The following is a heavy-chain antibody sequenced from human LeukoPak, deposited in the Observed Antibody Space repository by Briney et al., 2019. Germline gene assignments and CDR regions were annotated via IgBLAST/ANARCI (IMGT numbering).Heavy chain of an antibody. Sequence: GGSLRLSCAASGFTFSSYWMSWVRQAPGKGLEWVANIKQDGSEKYYVDSVKGRFTNSRDNAKNSLYLQMNSLRAEDTAVYYCARDRGYGDDYVWGSYRKRNWFDPWGQGTLVTVSS. CDR1: GFTFSSYW. J-gene: IGHJ5*02. V-gene: IGHV3-7*01. D-gene: IGHD3-16*02. CDR2: IKQDGSEK. CDR3: ARDRGYGDDYVWGSYRKRNWFDP.